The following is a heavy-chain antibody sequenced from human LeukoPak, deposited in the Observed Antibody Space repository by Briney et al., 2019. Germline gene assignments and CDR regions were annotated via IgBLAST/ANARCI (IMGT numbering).Heavy chain of an antibody. CDR1: GFTFSSYS. Sequence: GGSLRLSCAASGFTFSSYSMNWVRQAPGKGLEWVSSISSSSSYIYYADSVKGRFTISRDNAKNSLYLQMNSLRAEDTAVYYCARDCSSTSCYLDYWGQGTLVTVSS. D-gene: IGHD2-2*01. CDR2: ISSSSSYI. CDR3: ARDCSSTSCYLDY. J-gene: IGHJ4*02. V-gene: IGHV3-21*01.